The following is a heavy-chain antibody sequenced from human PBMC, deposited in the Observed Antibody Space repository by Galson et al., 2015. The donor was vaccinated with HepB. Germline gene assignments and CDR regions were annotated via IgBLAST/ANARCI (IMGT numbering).Heavy chain of an antibody. CDR3: ARQARGEVWFDP. J-gene: IGHJ5*02. CDR2: MYYSGST. Sequence: SETLSLTCTVSGGSISSTSYYWGWIRQPPEKGLEWIGSMYYSGSTNYSPSLKSRVTIFVDTSKNQFSLKLSSVTAADTAVYYCARQARGEVWFDPWGQGTLVTVSS. V-gene: IGHV4-39*01. CDR1: GGSISSTSYY. D-gene: IGHD3-16*01.